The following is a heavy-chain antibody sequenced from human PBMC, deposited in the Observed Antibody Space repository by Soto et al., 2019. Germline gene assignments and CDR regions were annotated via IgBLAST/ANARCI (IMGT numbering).Heavy chain of an antibody. CDR1: GYTFTSYD. CDR2: MNPNSGNT. V-gene: IGHV1-8*01. CDR3: ARYYDSSGYSGRRYYFDY. Sequence: QVQLVQSGAEVKKPGASVKVSCKASGYTFTSYDINWVRQATGQGLEWMGWMNPNSGNTGYAQKFQGKSTMTRTTSISTAYMELSSLRSEDTAVYYCARYYDSSGYSGRRYYFDYWGQGTLVTVSS. D-gene: IGHD3-22*01. J-gene: IGHJ4*02.